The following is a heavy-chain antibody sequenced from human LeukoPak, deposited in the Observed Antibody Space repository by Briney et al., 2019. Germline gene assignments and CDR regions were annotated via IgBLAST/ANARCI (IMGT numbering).Heavy chain of an antibody. D-gene: IGHD3-10*01. CDR1: GGSFRGYY. Sequence: SETLSLTCPVYGGSFRGYYWSWIRSPPGRGLEWIGAINHSGSTNYYPSLKSRVTISLDTSKNQISLKLSSVTAADTAVYYCARVPQLYGSGSRYDYWGQGTLVTVSS. J-gene: IGHJ4*02. V-gene: IGHV4-34*01. CDR3: ARVPQLYGSGSRYDY. CDR2: INHSGST.